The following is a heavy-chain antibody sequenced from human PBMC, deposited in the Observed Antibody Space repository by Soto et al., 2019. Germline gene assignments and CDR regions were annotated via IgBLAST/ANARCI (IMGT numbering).Heavy chain of an antibody. CDR3: AKDLYGSETYTYYCGMDV. Sequence: PGGSLRLSCAASGFSFRSYAMHWVRQAPGKGLEWVAVIWYDGVNKYYADSVKGRLTISRDNSKNTLYLQMNSLRPEDTAVYYCAKDLYGSETYTYYCGMDVWGQGTTVTVSS. D-gene: IGHD3-10*01. CDR2: IWYDGVNK. J-gene: IGHJ6*02. CDR1: GFSFRSYA. V-gene: IGHV3-30*02.